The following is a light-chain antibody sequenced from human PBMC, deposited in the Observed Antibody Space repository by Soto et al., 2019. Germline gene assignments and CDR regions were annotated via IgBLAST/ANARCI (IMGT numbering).Light chain of an antibody. CDR3: QQHNNWPLT. CDR1: QSVSSN. CDR2: GVS. V-gene: IGKV3D-15*01. Sequence: EIVMTQSPATLSVSPGERATLSCRASQSVSSNLAWYHQKPGQAPRLLIYGVSTRATGIPARFSATGSGTEFTLTISSLQSEDFAVYYCQQHNNWPLTFGQGTRVE. J-gene: IGKJ5*01.